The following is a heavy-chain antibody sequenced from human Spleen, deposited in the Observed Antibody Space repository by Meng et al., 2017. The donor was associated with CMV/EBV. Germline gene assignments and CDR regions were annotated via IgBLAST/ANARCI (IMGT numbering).Heavy chain of an antibody. CDR2: ITGTGGTT. CDR1: GFTFNNYA. D-gene: IGHD5-18*01. J-gene: IGHJ6*02. V-gene: IGHV3-23*01. Sequence: GESLKISCAASGFTFNNYAMTWVRQAPGKGLEWVSTITGTGGTTYYADSVRGRFTISRDNAKNSLYLQMNSLRAEDTAVYYCARVRGYSYGPYYYYYYGMDVWGQGTTVTVSS. CDR3: ARVRGYSYGPYYYYYYGMDV.